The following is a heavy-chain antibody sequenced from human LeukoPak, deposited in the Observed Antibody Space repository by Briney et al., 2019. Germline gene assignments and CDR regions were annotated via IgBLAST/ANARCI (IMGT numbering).Heavy chain of an antibody. CDR1: GFTFSSYG. D-gene: IGHD1-26*01. CDR3: AKDKVSGSYYPFDY. CDR2: IRYDGSNK. V-gene: IGHV3-30*02. Sequence: GGSLRLSCAASGFTFSSYGKHWVRQAPGKGLEWVAFIRYDGSNKYYADSVKGRFTISRDNSKNTLYLQMNSLRAEDTAVYYCAKDKVSGSYYPFDYWGQGTLVTVSS. J-gene: IGHJ4*02.